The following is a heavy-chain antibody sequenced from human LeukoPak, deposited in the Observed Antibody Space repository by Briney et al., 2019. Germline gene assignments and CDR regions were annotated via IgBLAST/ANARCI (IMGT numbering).Heavy chain of an antibody. V-gene: IGHV4-34*01. Sequence: SETLSLTCAVYGGSFSGYYWSWNRQPPGKGLEWIGEINHSGSTNYNPSLKSRVTISVDTSKNQFSLKLSSVTAADTAVYYCARELATVTNYFDYWGQGTLVTVSS. CDR3: ARELATVTNYFDY. CDR2: INHSGST. J-gene: IGHJ4*02. CDR1: GGSFSGYY. D-gene: IGHD4-17*01.